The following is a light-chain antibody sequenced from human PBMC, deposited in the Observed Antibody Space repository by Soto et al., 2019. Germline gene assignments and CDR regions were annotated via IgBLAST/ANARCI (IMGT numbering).Light chain of an antibody. CDR3: QQRSSWIT. J-gene: IGKJ5*01. CDR2: DAS. V-gene: IGKV3-11*01. Sequence: IVLTQSPTTLSLWPGETAVLSCRASQSISSSLSWYQQRPGQAPRLLIYDASKRAPGIPARFSGSGSGTVFTLTISSLEPEDFALYYCQQRSSWITFGQGTRLEIE. CDR1: QSISSS.